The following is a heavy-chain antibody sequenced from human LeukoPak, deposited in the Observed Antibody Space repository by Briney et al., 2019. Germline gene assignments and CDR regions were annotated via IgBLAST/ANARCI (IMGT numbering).Heavy chain of an antibody. CDR2: ISSSTTI. V-gene: IGHV3-48*03. D-gene: IGHD3-22*01. CDR3: ARPHYSDSGGYSNWFDP. Sequence: GGSLRLSYAASGVTFSIYEMNWVRQAPGKGLEWVSYISSSTTIYYADSVKGRFTISRDNAKNLLYLQMNSLKAEDTAVYYCARPHYSDSGGYSNWFDPWGQGTLVAVSS. CDR1: GVTFSIYE. J-gene: IGHJ5*02.